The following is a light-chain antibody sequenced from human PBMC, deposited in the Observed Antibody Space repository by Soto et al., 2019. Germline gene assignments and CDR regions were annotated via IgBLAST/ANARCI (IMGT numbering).Light chain of an antibody. Sequence: EIVLTHSPGTLSLSPGERVTLSCRASRSVSSGYLAWYQQRPGHAPRLLIYETSSAATGVPSRFSGSGSGTDFTLTSSRLEPEDAAVYYCQEYGSSYTFGQGTKMEI. CDR1: RSVSSGY. CDR2: ETS. V-gene: IGKV3-20*01. CDR3: QEYGSSYT. J-gene: IGKJ2*01.